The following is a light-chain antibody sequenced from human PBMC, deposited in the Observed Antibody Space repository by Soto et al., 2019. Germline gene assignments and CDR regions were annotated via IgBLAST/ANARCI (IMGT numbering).Light chain of an antibody. CDR1: QRVGSNY. CDR3: QQYGTSPWT. CDR2: AAS. V-gene: IGKV3-20*01. J-gene: IGKJ1*01. Sequence: EIVLTQSPGTLSLSPGEGATLSCRASQRVGSNYLAWYQQKPGQSPRLLIFAASKRVAGIPDRISGSGSGSDFTLTISSLEPEDFAVYYCQQYGTSPWTFGQGTRVEIK.